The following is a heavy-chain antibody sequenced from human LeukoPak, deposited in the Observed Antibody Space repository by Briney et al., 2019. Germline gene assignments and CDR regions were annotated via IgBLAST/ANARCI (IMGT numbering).Heavy chain of an antibody. CDR3: ARVSYYYDSSGSLGY. D-gene: IGHD3-22*01. Sequence: ASVKVSCKASGYTFTGYYMHWVRQAPGQGLEWMGWINPNSGGTNYAQKFQGRVTMTRDTSISTAYMELSRLRSDDTAVYYCARVSYYYDSSGSLGYWGQGTLATVSS. CDR1: GYTFTGYY. CDR2: INPNSGGT. J-gene: IGHJ4*02. V-gene: IGHV1-2*02.